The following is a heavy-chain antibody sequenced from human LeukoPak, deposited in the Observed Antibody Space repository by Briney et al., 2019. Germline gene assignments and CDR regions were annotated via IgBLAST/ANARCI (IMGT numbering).Heavy chain of an antibody. CDR2: INHSGST. Sequence: PSETLSLTCAVHGGSFSGYYWSWTRQPPGKGLEWIGEINHSGSTNYNPSLKSRVTISVDTSKNQFSLKPSSVTAADTAVYYCARSASYYYDSSGYWDYWGQGTLVTVSS. D-gene: IGHD3-22*01. CDR1: GGSFSGYY. J-gene: IGHJ4*02. V-gene: IGHV4-34*01. CDR3: ARSASYYYDSSGYWDY.